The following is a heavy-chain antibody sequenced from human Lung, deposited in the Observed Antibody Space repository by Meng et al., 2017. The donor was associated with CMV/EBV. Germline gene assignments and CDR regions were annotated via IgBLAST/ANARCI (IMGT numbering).Heavy chain of an antibody. J-gene: IGHJ5*02. CDR2: ITKEGTT. CDR1: GFTFSDFA. D-gene: IGHD3-16*01. Sequence: EVQLLGAGGGLVKPGGSLRLSCAASGFTFSDFAMTWVRQVPGQGLEWVSIITKEGTTYYAESVKGRFSITRDNFKNTVYVDMKTLRAEDTALYYCAMGSDAYAWGQGTLVTVSS. CDR3: AMGSDAYA. V-gene: IGHV3-23*01.